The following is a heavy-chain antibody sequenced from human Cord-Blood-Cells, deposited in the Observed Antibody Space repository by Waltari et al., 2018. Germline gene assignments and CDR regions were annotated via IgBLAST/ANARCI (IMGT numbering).Heavy chain of an antibody. CDR1: GGSISSSY. CDR2: IYTSGST. Sequence: QVQLQESGPGLVKPSETLSLTCTVSGGSISSSYWSWIRQPAGKGLEGIGRIYTSGSTNYNPSLKRRVAMSVDTSKNQFSLKLSSVTAADTAVYYCAREEFDSSGWYGDFDYWGQGTLVTVSS. V-gene: IGHV4-4*07. CDR3: AREEFDSSGWYGDFDY. D-gene: IGHD6-19*01. J-gene: IGHJ4*02.